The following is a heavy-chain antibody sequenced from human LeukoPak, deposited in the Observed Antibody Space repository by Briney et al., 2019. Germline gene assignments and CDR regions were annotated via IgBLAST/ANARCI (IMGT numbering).Heavy chain of an antibody. CDR1: GGYISSYY. J-gene: IGHJ4*02. V-gene: IGHV4-59*12. CDR2: FSCSGST. CDR3: ARDWNRYAY. D-gene: IGHD1-1*01. Sequence: SETLSLTCTVSGGYISSYYWSWLRQPPGEGLEWIGSFSCSGSTYYNPSLKSRVTISVDTSKSQFSLYMDSVTAADTAVYYCARDWNRYAYWGQGTLVTVSS.